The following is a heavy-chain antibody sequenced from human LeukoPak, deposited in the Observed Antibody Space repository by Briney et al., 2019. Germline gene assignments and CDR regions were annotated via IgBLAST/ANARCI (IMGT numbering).Heavy chain of an antibody. CDR1: GLTFSNYG. CDR2: ITGDGTTT. V-gene: IGHV3-23*01. CDR3: AKMHGYFDY. Sequence: GGSLRLSCEASGLTFSNYGMSWVRQAPGKGLQWVSAITGDGTTTYYADSVKGRFTISRGNSKNMLYLHMSSLRAEDTAVYYCAKMHGYFDYWGQGALVPVSS. J-gene: IGHJ4*02.